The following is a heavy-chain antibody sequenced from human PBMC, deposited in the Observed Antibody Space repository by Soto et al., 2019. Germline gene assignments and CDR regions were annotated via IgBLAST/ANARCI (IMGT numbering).Heavy chain of an antibody. V-gene: IGHV4-59*01. CDR1: GGSISSYY. J-gene: IGHJ3*02. Sequence: SETLSLTCTVSGGSISSYYWSWSRQPPGKGLEWIGYIYYSGSTNYNPSLKSRVTISVDTSKNQFSLELSSVTAADTAVYYCARFFSSGVDAFDIWGQGTMVTVSS. CDR3: ARFFSSGVDAFDI. CDR2: IYYSGST. D-gene: IGHD6-19*01.